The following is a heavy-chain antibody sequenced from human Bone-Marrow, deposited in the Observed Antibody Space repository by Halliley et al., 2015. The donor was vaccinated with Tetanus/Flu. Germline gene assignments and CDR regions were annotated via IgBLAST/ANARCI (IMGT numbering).Heavy chain of an antibody. Sequence: SLRLSCAASGFTFSDYYMSWIRQAPGKGLEWISHISSSDTKDYADSVRGRFAISWDNAKNSLYLQMNSLRVEDTAVYYCARGPTVTAWGNWFDPWGQGTLVIVSS. J-gene: IGHJ5*02. D-gene: IGHD4-17*01. CDR1: GFTFSDYY. CDR3: ARGPTVTAWGNWFDP. CDR2: ISSSDTK. V-gene: IGHV3-11*01.